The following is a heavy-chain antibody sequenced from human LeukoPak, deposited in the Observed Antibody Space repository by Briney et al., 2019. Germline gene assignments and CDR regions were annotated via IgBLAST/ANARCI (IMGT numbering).Heavy chain of an antibody. Sequence: SVKVSCKASGFTFTSSAVQWVRQARGQRLEWIGWIVVGSGNTNYAQKFQERVTITRDMSTSTAYMELSSLRSEDTAVYYCARDHTYYDFWSGYFDYWGQGTLVTVSS. CDR2: IVVGSGNT. V-gene: IGHV1-58*01. CDR1: GFTFTSSA. D-gene: IGHD3-3*01. J-gene: IGHJ4*02. CDR3: ARDHTYYDFWSGYFDY.